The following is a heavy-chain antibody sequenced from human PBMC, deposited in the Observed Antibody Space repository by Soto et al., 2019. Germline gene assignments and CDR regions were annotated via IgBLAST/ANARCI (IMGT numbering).Heavy chain of an antibody. CDR1: GYTFTGYY. J-gene: IGHJ6*02. CDR2: INPNSGGT. Sequence: PSVKVSCKASGYTFTGYYMHWVRQAPGQGLEWMGWINPNSGGTNYAQKFQGRVTMTRDTSISTAYMELSRLRSDDTAVYYCARDDRQWLALYYYYYYGMDVWGQGTTVTVSS. CDR3: ARDDRQWLALYYYYYYGMDV. D-gene: IGHD6-19*01. V-gene: IGHV1-2*02.